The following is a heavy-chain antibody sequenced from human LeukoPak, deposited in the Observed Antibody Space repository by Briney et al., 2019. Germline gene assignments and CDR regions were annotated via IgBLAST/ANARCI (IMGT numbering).Heavy chain of an antibody. D-gene: IGHD5-12*01. CDR3: ARDGGYSGYGADC. V-gene: IGHV3-48*01. CDR2: ISDSSAM. Sequence: GGSLRLSCAASGFTFSTYSMKWVRQAPGKGLEWVSYISDSSAMYYADSVRGRFTISRENDKNSLSLQMNSLRAEDTAVYYCARDGGYSGYGADCWGQGTLVTVSS. J-gene: IGHJ4*02. CDR1: GFTFSTYS.